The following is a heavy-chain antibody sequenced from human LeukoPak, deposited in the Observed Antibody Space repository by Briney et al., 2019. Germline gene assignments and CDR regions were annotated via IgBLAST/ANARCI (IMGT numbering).Heavy chain of an antibody. CDR3: ARRIAYCGGDCYLFDY. Sequence: SETLSLTCTVSGYSISSGYYWGWIRQPPGKGLEWIGSIYHSGSTYYNPSLKSRVTISVDTSKNQFSLKLSSVTAAGTAVYYCARRIAYCGGDCYLFDYWGQGTLVTVSS. V-gene: IGHV4-38-2*02. J-gene: IGHJ4*02. D-gene: IGHD2-21*02. CDR2: IYHSGST. CDR1: GYSISSGYY.